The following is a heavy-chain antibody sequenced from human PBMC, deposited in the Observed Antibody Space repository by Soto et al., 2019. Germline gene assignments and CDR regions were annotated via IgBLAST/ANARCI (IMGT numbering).Heavy chain of an antibody. V-gene: IGHV1-3*01. CDR2: INAGNGNT. CDR3: ARGGSLYWYFDL. Sequence: GQRLEWMGWINAGNGNTKYSQKFQGRVTITRDTSASTAYMELSSLRSEDTAVYYCARGGSLYWYFDLWGRGTLVTVSS. D-gene: IGHD1-26*01. J-gene: IGHJ2*01.